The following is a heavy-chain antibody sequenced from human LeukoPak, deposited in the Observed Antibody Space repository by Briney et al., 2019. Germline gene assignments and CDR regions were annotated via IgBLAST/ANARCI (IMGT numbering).Heavy chain of an antibody. CDR2: IKFDGSLA. D-gene: IGHD3-16*01. V-gene: IGHV3-74*01. Sequence: GGSLRLSCTASGLTFSTHWVHWVRQAPGKGLVWVSQIKFDGSLASYADSVKGRFTISRDNAKNTLYLQMNTLGTEDTAVYYCVTGHYDSRMYFDLWGRGTLVTVSS. CDR1: GLTFSTHW. J-gene: IGHJ2*01. CDR3: VTGHYDSRMYFDL.